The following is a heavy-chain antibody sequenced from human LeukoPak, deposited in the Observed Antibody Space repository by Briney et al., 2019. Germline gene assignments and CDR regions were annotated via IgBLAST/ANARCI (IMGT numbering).Heavy chain of an antibody. V-gene: IGHV1-3*01. CDR2: INAGNGNT. CDR1: GYTFTSYG. J-gene: IGHJ6*02. Sequence: ASVKVSCKASGYTFTSYGISWVRQAPGQRLEWMGWINAGNGNTKYSQKFQGRVTITRDTSASTAYMELSSPRSEDTAVYYCARAEADGSSYYYYYYGMDVWGQGTTVTVSS. CDR3: ARAEADGSSYYYYYYGMDV. D-gene: IGHD3-10*01.